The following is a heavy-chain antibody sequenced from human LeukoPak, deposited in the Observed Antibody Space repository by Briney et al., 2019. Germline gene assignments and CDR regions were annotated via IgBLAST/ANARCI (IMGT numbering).Heavy chain of an antibody. D-gene: IGHD5-18*01. CDR3: ARGPPTYSYGYWFFY. CDR1: GGSFSGYY. Sequence: SETLSLTCAVYGGSFSGYYWSWIRQPPGKGLEWIGEINHSGSTNCNPSLKSRVTISVDTSKNQFSLKLSSVTAADTAVYYCARGPPTYSYGYWFFYWGQGTLVTVSS. V-gene: IGHV4-34*01. CDR2: INHSGST. J-gene: IGHJ4*02.